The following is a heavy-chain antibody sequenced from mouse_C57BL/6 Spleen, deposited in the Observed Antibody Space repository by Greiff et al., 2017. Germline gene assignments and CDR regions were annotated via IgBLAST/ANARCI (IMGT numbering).Heavy chain of an antibody. D-gene: IGHD2-4*01. Sequence: VQLQQSGAELARPGASVKMSCKASGYTFTSYTMHWVKQRPGQGLEWIGYITPSSGYTKYNQKFKDKATLTADKSSSTAYMQLSSLTSEDSAVYYCARGGYYDYVGVDYWGQGTTLTVSS. CDR3: ARGGYYDYVGVDY. CDR1: GYTFTSYT. J-gene: IGHJ2*01. V-gene: IGHV1-4*01. CDR2: ITPSSGYT.